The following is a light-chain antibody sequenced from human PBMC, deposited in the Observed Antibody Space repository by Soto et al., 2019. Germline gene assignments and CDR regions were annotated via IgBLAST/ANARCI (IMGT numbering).Light chain of an antibody. Sequence: QSALTQPASVSASPGQSITISCTGTGSDISGFNSVSWYQQHPGEAPKLIIYDVTHRPSGVSSRFSGSKSGDTASLTISGLQAEDEADYYCNSRTSRNTVLFGGGTKVTVL. J-gene: IGLJ2*01. CDR2: DVT. CDR1: GSDISGFNS. CDR3: NSRTSRNTVL. V-gene: IGLV2-14*01.